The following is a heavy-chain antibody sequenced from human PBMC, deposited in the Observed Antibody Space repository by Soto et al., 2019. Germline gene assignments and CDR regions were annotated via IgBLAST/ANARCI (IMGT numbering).Heavy chain of an antibody. D-gene: IGHD6-19*01. V-gene: IGHV1-8*01. CDR1: GYTFTRYD. CDR2: MNPNSGNT. Sequence: ASVKVSCKASGYTFTRYDINWVRQATGQGLEWMGWMNPNSGNTGYAQKFQGRVTMTRNTSISTAYMELSSLRSEDTAVYYCAREVRTSRIAVAGTLSYWGQGTLGTV. CDR3: AREVRTSRIAVAGTLSY. J-gene: IGHJ4*02.